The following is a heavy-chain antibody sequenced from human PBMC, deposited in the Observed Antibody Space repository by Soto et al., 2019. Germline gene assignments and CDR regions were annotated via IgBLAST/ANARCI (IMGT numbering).Heavy chain of an antibody. CDR2: ISWNSGSI. Sequence: EVQLVESGGGLVQPGRSLRLSCAASGFTFDDYAMHWVRQAPGKGLEWVSGISWNSGSIGYADSVKGRFTISRDNAKNSRYLQMNSLRAEETALYYCEKATGANYSYYYMDVWGKGTTVTVS. CDR1: GFTFDDYA. J-gene: IGHJ6*03. CDR3: EKATGANYSYYYMDV. V-gene: IGHV3-9*01. D-gene: IGHD1-7*01.